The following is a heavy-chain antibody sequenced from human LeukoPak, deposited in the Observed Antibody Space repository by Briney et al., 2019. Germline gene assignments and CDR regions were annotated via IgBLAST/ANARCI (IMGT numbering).Heavy chain of an antibody. CDR3: AKDGMYYYDSSGYHHLDY. V-gene: IGHV3-30*18. D-gene: IGHD3-22*01. CDR2: ISYDGSNK. CDR1: GFTFSSYG. J-gene: IGHJ4*02. Sequence: GGSLRLSCAASGFTFSSYGMHWVRQAPGKGLEWVAVISYDGSNKYYADSVKGRFTISRDNSKNTVYLQMNSLRAEDTAVYCCAKDGMYYYDSSGYHHLDYWGQGTLVTVSS.